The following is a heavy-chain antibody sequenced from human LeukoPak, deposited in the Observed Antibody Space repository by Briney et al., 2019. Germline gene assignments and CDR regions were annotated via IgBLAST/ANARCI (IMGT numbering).Heavy chain of an antibody. CDR2: ISYDGSNK. CDR3: AKDLKELLWFGGLFFDY. D-gene: IGHD3-10*01. CDR1: GFTFSSYG. V-gene: IGHV3-30*18. J-gene: IGHJ4*02. Sequence: GGSLRLSCAASGFTFSSYGMHWVRQAPGKGLEWVAVISYDGSNKYYADSVKGRFTISRDNSKNTLYLQMNSLRAEDTAVYYCAKDLKELLWFGGLFFDYWGQGTLVTVSS.